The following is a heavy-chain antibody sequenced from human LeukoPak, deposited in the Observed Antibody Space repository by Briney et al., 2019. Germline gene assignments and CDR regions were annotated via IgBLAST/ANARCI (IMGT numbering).Heavy chain of an antibody. CDR2: ISWNSGSI. Sequence: GGSLRLSCAASGFTFDDHAMHWVRQAPGKGLEWVSGISWNSGSIGYADSVKGRFTISRDNAKNSLYLQMNSLRAEDTALYYCAKIGGGWYDYWGQGTLVTVSS. CDR3: AKIGGGWYDY. D-gene: IGHD6-19*01. J-gene: IGHJ4*02. V-gene: IGHV3-9*01. CDR1: GFTFDDHA.